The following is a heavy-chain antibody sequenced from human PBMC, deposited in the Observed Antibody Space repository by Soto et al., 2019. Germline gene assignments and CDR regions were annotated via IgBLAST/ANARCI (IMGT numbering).Heavy chain of an antibody. CDR2: MNPNSGNT. V-gene: IGHV1-8*01. Sequence: QVQLVQSGAEVKKPGASVKVSCKASGYTFTSYDINWVRQATGQGLEWMGWMNPNSGNTGYAQKFQGRVTMTRNTSVRTAYMEISRLRSEDTAVYYCARCRGVVVTALDCRFDPWGQGTLVPVSS. J-gene: IGHJ5*02. CDR1: GYTFTSYD. CDR3: ARCRGVVVTALDCRFDP. D-gene: IGHD2-21*02.